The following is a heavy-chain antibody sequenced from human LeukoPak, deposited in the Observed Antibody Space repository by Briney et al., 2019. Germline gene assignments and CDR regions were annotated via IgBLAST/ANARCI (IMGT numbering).Heavy chain of an antibody. D-gene: IGHD6-13*01. V-gene: IGHV4-34*01. CDR2: INHSGST. CDR1: GGSFSGYY. Sequence: SETLSLTCAVYGGSFSGYYWSWICQPPGKGLEWIGEINHSGSTNYNPSLKSRVTISVDTSKNQFSLKLSSVTAADTAVYYCASSSLAAAEYYFDYWGQGTLVTVSS. J-gene: IGHJ4*02. CDR3: ASSSLAAAEYYFDY.